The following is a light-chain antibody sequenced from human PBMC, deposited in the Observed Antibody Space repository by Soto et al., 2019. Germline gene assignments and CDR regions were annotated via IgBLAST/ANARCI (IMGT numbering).Light chain of an antibody. V-gene: IGKV1-33*01. CDR3: QQYADLSPIT. CDR2: DAS. J-gene: IGKJ5*01. CDR1: QVIGNF. Sequence: DIQMTQSPSSLAASVGDRVTITFQASQVIGNFLSWFQQRPGKAPKLLIYDASRLLPGAPLRFSGSGSGTYFTLTISSLQPEDIATYFCQQYADLSPITFGQGTRLEI.